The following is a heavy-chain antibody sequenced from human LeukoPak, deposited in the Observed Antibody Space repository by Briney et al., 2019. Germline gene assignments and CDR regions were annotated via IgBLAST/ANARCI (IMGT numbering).Heavy chain of an antibody. Sequence: PGGSLRLSCAASGFTVSSNYMSWVRQAPGKGLEWVSVIYSGGSTYYADSVKGRFTISRDNSKNTLYLQMNSLRAEDTAVYYCARDRVFELWFEEASPYYFDYWGQGTVVTVSS. CDR3: ARDRVFELWFEEASPYYFDY. CDR1: GFTVSSNY. D-gene: IGHD3-10*01. CDR2: IYSGGST. V-gene: IGHV3-66*01. J-gene: IGHJ4*02.